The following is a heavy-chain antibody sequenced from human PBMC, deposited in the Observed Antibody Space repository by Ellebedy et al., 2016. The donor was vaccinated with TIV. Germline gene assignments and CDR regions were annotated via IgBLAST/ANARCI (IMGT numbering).Heavy chain of an antibody. J-gene: IGHJ4*02. CDR3: ARDFLGGAAAGTGY. V-gene: IGHV1-2*02. Sequence: AASVKVSCKASGYTFTGYYMHWVRQAPGQGLEWMGWINPNSGGTNYAQKFQGRVTMTRDTSISTAYMELSRLRSDDTAVYYCARDFLGGAAAGTGYWGQGTLVTVSS. D-gene: IGHD6-13*01. CDR2: INPNSGGT. CDR1: GYTFTGYY.